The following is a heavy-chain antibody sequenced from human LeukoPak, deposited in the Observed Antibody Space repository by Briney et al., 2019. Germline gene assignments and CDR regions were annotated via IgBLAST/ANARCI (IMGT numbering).Heavy chain of an antibody. Sequence: QPGGSLRLSCAASGFTFSSYEMTWVRQAPGKGLEWVSYIGSGGTSIYYADSAKGRFTISRDNAKNSLYLQMNSLRAEDTAVYYCARDHYDFWSGRPYYYMDVWGKGTTVTVSS. V-gene: IGHV3-48*03. J-gene: IGHJ6*03. CDR2: IGSGGTSI. CDR1: GFTFSSYE. CDR3: ARDHYDFWSGRPYYYMDV. D-gene: IGHD3-3*01.